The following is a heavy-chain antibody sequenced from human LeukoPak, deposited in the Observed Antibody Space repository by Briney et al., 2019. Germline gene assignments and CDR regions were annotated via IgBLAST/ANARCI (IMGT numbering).Heavy chain of an antibody. V-gene: IGHV1-18*01. CDR1: GYTFTSYG. D-gene: IGHD1-26*01. Sequence: ASVKVSCKASGYTFTSYGISWVRQAPGQGLEWMGWISAYNGNTDYAQQLQGRVTMTTDTSTSTGYMELRSLRSEDTAVYYCAREGRLGSYYRNYYYGMDVWGQGTTVTVSS. CDR3: AREGRLGSYYRNYYYGMDV. J-gene: IGHJ6*02. CDR2: ISAYNGNT.